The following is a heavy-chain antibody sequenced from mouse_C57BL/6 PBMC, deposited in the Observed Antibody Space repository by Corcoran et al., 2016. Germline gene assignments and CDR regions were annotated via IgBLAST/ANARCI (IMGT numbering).Heavy chain of an antibody. CDR1: GYTFTDYY. V-gene: IGHV1-26*01. CDR2: INPNNGGT. D-gene: IGHD2-2*01. J-gene: IGHJ3*01. Sequence: EVQLQQSGPELVKPGASVKISCKASGYTFTDYYMNWVKQSHGKSLEWIGDINPNNGGTSYNQKLKGKATLTVDKSSSTPYMELRSLTSEDSAVYYCARGIYYGYDGGFAYWGQGTLVTVSA. CDR3: ARGIYYGYDGGFAY.